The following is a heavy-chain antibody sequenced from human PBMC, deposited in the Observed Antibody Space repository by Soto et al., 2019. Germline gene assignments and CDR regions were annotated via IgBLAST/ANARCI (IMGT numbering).Heavy chain of an antibody. V-gene: IGHV1-69*06. CDR2: IIPIFGTA. Sequence: QVQLVQSGAEVKKPGSSVKVSCKASGGTFSSYAISWVRQAPGQGLEWMGGIIPIFGTANYAQKFQGRVTITADKSTSTAYMELSSLRSEYTAVYYCARNYYDSSGYYGYYYYYGMDVWGQGTTVTVSS. D-gene: IGHD3-22*01. CDR1: GGTFSSYA. CDR3: ARNYYDSSGYYGYYYYYGMDV. J-gene: IGHJ6*02.